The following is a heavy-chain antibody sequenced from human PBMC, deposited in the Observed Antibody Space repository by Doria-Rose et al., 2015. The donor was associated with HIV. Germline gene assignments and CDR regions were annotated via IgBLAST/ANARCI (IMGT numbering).Heavy chain of an antibody. CDR3: ARGLLRGGWNDVDYYYGMDV. D-gene: IGHD1-1*01. CDR1: GGSFSGYY. V-gene: IGHV4-34*01. CDR2: INHSRSN. J-gene: IGHJ6*02. Sequence: QVQLQQWDAGLVKPSETLSLTCAVFGGSFSGYYWSWICQPPWNGLERNGGINHSRSNNYKTSLKSRVTISLDTSKNLFSLKLSSVTAADTAVYYCARGLLRGGWNDVDYYYGMDVWGQGTTVTVSS.